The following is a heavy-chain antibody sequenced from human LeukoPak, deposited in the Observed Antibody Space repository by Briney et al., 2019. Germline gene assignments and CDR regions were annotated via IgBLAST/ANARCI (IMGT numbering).Heavy chain of an antibody. J-gene: IGHJ6*02. CDR2: IYYSGRT. Sequence: PSETLSLTCTVSGGSISSYYWSWIRQPPGKGLEWIGYIYYSGRTNYNPSLKSRVTISVDTSKNQFSLKLSSVTAADTAVYYCARGSGTRVFGMDVWGQGTTVTVSS. V-gene: IGHV4-59*08. D-gene: IGHD3-10*01. CDR3: ARGSGTRVFGMDV. CDR1: GGSISSYY.